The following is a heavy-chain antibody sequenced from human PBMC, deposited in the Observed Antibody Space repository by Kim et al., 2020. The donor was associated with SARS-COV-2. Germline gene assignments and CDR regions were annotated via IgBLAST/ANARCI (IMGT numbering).Heavy chain of an antibody. CDR3: AREDLSLKYSSSWSNWFDP. Sequence: ASVKVSCKASGYTFTGYYMHWVRQAPGQGLEWMGWINPNSGVTNYAQKFQGRVTMTRDTSISTAYMELSRLRSDDTAVYYCAREDLSLKYSSSWSNWFDPWGQGTLVTVSS. D-gene: IGHD6-13*01. CDR2: INPNSGVT. CDR1: GYTFTGYY. V-gene: IGHV1-2*02. J-gene: IGHJ5*02.